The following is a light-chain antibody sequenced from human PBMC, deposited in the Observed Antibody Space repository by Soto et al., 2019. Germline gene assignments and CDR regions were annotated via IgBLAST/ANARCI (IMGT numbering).Light chain of an antibody. CDR3: PHYVSPPIT. J-gene: IGKJ5*01. CDR1: QSVTSDY. Sequence: EIVLTQCPRTLSLSPGERATLSCRASQSVTSDYLAWYQQKPGQAPRLLVYGASSRATGISDRFSGSGSGTDFTLTISRLEPEDFAVYYCPHYVSPPITFGQGTRLEI. CDR2: GAS. V-gene: IGKV3-20*01.